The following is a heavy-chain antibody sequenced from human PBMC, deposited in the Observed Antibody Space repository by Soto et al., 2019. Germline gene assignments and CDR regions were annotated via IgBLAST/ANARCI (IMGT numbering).Heavy chain of an antibody. D-gene: IGHD2-8*01. Sequence: RWSLRLSCAASGFTFSSYAMTWVRQAPGKGLEWVSTISGTGTTTYYADSVKGRFTISRDNSKNTLYLQMNSLRTEDTAVYYCVKAVYLLDFDYWGQGTHVTVSS. CDR2: ISGTGTTT. CDR3: VKAVYLLDFDY. V-gene: IGHV3-23*01. CDR1: GFTFSSYA. J-gene: IGHJ4*02.